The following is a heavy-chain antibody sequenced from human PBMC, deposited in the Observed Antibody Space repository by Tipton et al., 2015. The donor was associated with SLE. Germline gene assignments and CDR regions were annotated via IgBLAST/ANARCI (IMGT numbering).Heavy chain of an antibody. CDR2: VYHTGNT. V-gene: IGHV4-59*01. CDR3: ATSPTSFWSSYYDF. Sequence: TLSLTYTVSDGSISSYYWSWIRQSPGKGMEWIGYVYHTGNTNYNPSLKSRLTISIDASKNQFSLKLSSVTAADTALYYCATSPTSFWSSYYDFWGQGILVTVSS. D-gene: IGHD3-3*01. J-gene: IGHJ4*02. CDR1: DGSISSYY.